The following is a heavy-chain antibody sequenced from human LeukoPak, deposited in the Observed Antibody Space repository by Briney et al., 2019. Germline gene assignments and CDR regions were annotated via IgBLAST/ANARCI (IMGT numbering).Heavy chain of an antibody. CDR3: AREQWLDY. CDR1: GFTFSSYW. Sequence: PGGSLRLSCAASGFTFSSYWMHWVRQAPGKGLVCVSRINTDGSSTTYADSVKGRFTISRDNANNTLYLQMNILRAEDTAVYYCAREQWLDYWGQGTLVTVSS. V-gene: IGHV3-74*01. D-gene: IGHD6-19*01. CDR2: INTDGSST. J-gene: IGHJ4*02.